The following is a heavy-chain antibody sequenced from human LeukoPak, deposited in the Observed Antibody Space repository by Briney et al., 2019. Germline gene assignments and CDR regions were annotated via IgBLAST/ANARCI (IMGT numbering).Heavy chain of an antibody. Sequence: GASVKVSCKTSGYRFTDDYIHWVRQAPGQGLEWMGWINPDTDFTNYAPKFRGRAIMTRDTSISTAYMEVRRLTFDDTAIYYCAPTSEAYTSNWSVWGQGTLVTVPP. D-gene: IGHD3-16*01. CDR3: APTSEAYTSNWSV. J-gene: IGHJ4*02. V-gene: IGHV1-2*02. CDR1: GYRFTDDY. CDR2: INPDTDFT.